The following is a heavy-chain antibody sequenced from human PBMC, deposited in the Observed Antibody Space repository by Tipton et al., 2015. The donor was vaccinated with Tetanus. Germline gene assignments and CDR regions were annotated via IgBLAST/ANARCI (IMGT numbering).Heavy chain of an antibody. CDR2: MSPNSGNT. CDR1: GYTFTNYD. Sequence: QSGPEVKKPGASVKVSCKASGYTFTNYDINWVRQAPGQGLEWMGWMSPNSGNTGYAQKFQDRVTLTSDTSISTAYMELRSLRSDDAALYYCARGGSHFDYWGQGTLVTVSS. J-gene: IGHJ4*02. V-gene: IGHV1-8*01. CDR3: ARGGSHFDY. D-gene: IGHD1-26*01.